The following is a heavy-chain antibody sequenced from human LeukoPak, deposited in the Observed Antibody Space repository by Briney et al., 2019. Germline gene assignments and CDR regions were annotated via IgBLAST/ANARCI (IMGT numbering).Heavy chain of an antibody. D-gene: IGHD1-26*01. Sequence: GGSLRLSCAASGFTFSSYSMNWVRQAPGKGLEWVSYISSGSSIYYEAYVKGRLTISRDNAKKSLYLQIKSLRDEDTAVYYCAKDSGSELLGFDYWGQGTLVTVSS. V-gene: IGHV3-48*02. CDR1: GFTFSSYS. CDR2: ISSGSSI. J-gene: IGHJ4*02. CDR3: AKDSGSELLGFDY.